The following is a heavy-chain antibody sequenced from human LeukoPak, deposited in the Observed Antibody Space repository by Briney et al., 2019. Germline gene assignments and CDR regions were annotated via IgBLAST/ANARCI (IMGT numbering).Heavy chain of an antibody. J-gene: IGHJ4*02. D-gene: IGHD6-6*01. CDR3: ARDPYSSSSFDF. CDR2: ISNDGSNK. CDR1: RFTFSSYA. V-gene: IGHV3-30*04. Sequence: GGSLRLSCAASRFTFSSYAMHWVRQTPGKGLEWVAVISNDGSNKDYADSVKGRFTISRDNSKNTLYLQMSSLRAEDTAVYYCARDPYSSSSFDFWGQGALVTVSS.